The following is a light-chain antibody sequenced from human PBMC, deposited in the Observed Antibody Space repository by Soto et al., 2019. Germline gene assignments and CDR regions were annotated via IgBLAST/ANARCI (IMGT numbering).Light chain of an antibody. V-gene: IGKV1-5*01. CDR3: QRYHSNPWT. J-gene: IGKJ1*01. CDR2: DAS. Sequence: DIQMTQSPSTLSASVGDRVTITCRASQSVNGWLAWYQQKPGKAPKLLIYDASNLESGVPSRFSGSGSGTEFTLTISSLQPDDAATYYCQRYHSNPWTFGQGTKVEVK. CDR1: QSVNGW.